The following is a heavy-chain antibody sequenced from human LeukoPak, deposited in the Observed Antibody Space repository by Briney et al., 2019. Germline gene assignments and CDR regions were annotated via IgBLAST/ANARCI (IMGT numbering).Heavy chain of an antibody. V-gene: IGHV3-30*02. Sequence: GGSLRLSCAASGFTFSSYGMHWVRQAPGKGLEWVAFIRYDGSNKYYADSVKGRFTISRDNSKNTLYLQMNSLRAEDTAVYYCAKGDPSGWYHYFDYWGQGTLVTVSS. D-gene: IGHD6-19*01. CDR1: GFTFSSYG. CDR3: AKGDPSGWYHYFDY. CDR2: IRYDGSNK. J-gene: IGHJ4*02.